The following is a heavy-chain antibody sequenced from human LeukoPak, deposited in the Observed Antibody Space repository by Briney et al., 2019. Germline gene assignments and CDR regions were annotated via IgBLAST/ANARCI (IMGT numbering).Heavy chain of an antibody. CDR1: GFTFSNAY. V-gene: IGHV3-15*01. Sequence: GGSLRLSCAASGFTFSNAYMSWVRQAPGKGLEWVGRIKSKTDGGTTDYAAPVKGRFTISRDDSKNTLYLQMNSLKTEDTAVYYCTPDAGYSSRWYNYWGQGTLVTVSS. D-gene: IGHD6-13*01. CDR3: TPDAGYSSRWYNY. J-gene: IGHJ4*02. CDR2: IKSKTDGGTT.